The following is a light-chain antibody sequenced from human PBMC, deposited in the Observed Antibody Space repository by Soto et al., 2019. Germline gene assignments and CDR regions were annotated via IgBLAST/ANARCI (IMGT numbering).Light chain of an antibody. V-gene: IGLV1-51*01. Sequence: QSVLTQPHSVSAAPGQKVTISCSGSSSNIGNNYVSWYRQLPGTAPKLLIYDNNKRPSGIPDRFSGSKSGTSATLGITGLQTGDEADYYCGTWDSSLSVLYVFGTGTKVTVL. CDR1: SSNIGNNY. CDR2: DNN. J-gene: IGLJ1*01. CDR3: GTWDSSLSVLYV.